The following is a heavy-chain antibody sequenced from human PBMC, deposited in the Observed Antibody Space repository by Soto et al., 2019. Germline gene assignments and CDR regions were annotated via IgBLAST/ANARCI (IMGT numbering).Heavy chain of an antibody. J-gene: IGHJ5*02. D-gene: IGHD3-22*01. V-gene: IGHV5-10-1*01. Sequence: PGESLKISCKGSGYSFTRYWIYWVRQMPGKGLEWMGRIDPSDSYTNYSPSFQGHVTISADKSISTAYLQWSSLKASDTAMYYCARHPYDSSGYYHNWFDPWGQGTPVTVSS. CDR1: GYSFTRYW. CDR3: ARHPYDSSGYYHNWFDP. CDR2: IDPSDSYT.